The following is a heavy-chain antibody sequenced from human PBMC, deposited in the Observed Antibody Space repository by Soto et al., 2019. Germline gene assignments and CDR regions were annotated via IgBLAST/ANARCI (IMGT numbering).Heavy chain of an antibody. CDR3: AAINWNYFYGMDV. Sequence: ASVKVSCKASGYTFTAYYIRWVRQAPGQGLEWMGWINPNSGGTDYAQKFQGRVAMTRDTSISTAYMELSSLRSDDTAVYYRAAINWNYFYGMDVWGQGTTVTVSS. CDR2: INPNSGGT. V-gene: IGHV1-2*02. J-gene: IGHJ6*02. CDR1: GYTFTAYY. D-gene: IGHD1-20*01.